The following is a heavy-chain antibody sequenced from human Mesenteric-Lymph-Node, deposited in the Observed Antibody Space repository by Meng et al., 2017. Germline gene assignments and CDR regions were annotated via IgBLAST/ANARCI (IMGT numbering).Heavy chain of an antibody. CDR2: IYYSGST. CDR1: GGPISSGDYY. D-gene: IGHD4-17*01. V-gene: IGHV4-30-4*01. J-gene: IGHJ5*02. Sequence: QVPLQESGPGLVQPYQTLSPTCTVSGGPISSGDYYWSWIRQPPGKGLEWIGYIYYSGSTYSNASLKSRVTISIDRSKNQFSLKLSSVTAADTAVYYCARDRKHYGERGWFDPWGQGTLVTVSS. CDR3: ARDRKHYGERGWFDP.